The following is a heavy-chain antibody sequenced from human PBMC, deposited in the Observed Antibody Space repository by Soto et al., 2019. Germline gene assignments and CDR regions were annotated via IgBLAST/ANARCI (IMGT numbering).Heavy chain of an antibody. J-gene: IGHJ4*02. CDR2: INPIDGSI. D-gene: IGHD6-13*01. V-gene: IGHV1-46*01. CDR1: GYNFVSNH. Sequence: QGELVQSGAAVREPGASVKVSCKTSGYNFVSNHIHWVRQTPAQGLEWMGIINPIDGSISYAQKFRGRVTVTRDTPTSSVYMELRGLTPADTAVYFCARDLFGSWTIDYWGPGTLVTVSS. CDR3: ARDLFGSWTIDY.